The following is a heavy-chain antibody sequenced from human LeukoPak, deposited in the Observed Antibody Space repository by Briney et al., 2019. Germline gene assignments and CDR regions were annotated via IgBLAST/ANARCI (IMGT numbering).Heavy chain of an antibody. CDR3: ARGVWSLDY. V-gene: IGHV4-59*01. CDR1: GGSISNYY. CDR2: IYYSGST. D-gene: IGHD1-26*01. Sequence: SETLSLTCTVSGGSISNYYWSWIRHPPGKGLEWIGYIYYSGSTNYNPSLKSRVTISVDTSKNQFSLKLSSVTAADTAVYYCARGVWSLDYWGQGNLVTVSS. J-gene: IGHJ4*02.